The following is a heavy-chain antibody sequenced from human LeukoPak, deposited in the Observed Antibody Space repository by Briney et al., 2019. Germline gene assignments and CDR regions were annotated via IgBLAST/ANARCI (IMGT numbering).Heavy chain of an antibody. CDR1: GGSISSGSYY. V-gene: IGHV4-61*02. Sequence: PSQTLSLTCTVSGGSISSGSYYWSWIRQPAGKGLEWIGRIYTSGSTNYNPSLKSRVTISVDTSKNQFSLKLSSVTAADTAVYYCAGGGIYYYYYMDVWGKGTTVTVSS. CDR2: IYTSGST. CDR3: AGGGIYYYYYMDV. D-gene: IGHD3-16*01. J-gene: IGHJ6*03.